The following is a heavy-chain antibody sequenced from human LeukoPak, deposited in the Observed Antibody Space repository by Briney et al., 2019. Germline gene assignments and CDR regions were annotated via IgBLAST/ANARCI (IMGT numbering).Heavy chain of an antibody. D-gene: IGHD4/OR15-4a*01. Sequence: GGSLRLSCAASGFIFDNYNMNWVRQAPGKGLEWISYISTSGETIYYADSVKGRFTLSRDNAKNSLSLQMDSLRADDTAVYYCVKKGQADDYGNPDWGQGALVTVSP. V-gene: IGHV3-48*04. J-gene: IGHJ4*02. CDR3: VKKGQADDYGNPD. CDR1: GFIFDNYN. CDR2: ISTSGETI.